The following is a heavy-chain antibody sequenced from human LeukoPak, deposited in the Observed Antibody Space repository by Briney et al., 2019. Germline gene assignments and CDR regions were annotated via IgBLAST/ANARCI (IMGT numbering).Heavy chain of an antibody. CDR2: ISSSSSYI. Sequence: PGGSLRLSCAASGFTFSSYSMNWVRQAPGKGLEWVSSISSSSSYIYYADSVKGRFTISRDNAKNSLYLQMNSLRAEDTAVYSCARELKRIAAREEDDYWGQGTLVSVSS. CDR3: ARELKRIAAREEDDY. J-gene: IGHJ4*02. CDR1: GFTFSSYS. D-gene: IGHD6-6*01. V-gene: IGHV3-21*01.